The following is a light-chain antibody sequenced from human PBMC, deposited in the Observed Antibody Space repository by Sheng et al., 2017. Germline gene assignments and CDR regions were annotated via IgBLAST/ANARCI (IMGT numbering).Light chain of an antibody. J-gene: IGKJ1*01. CDR1: QIVDSTY. CDR2: AAS. V-gene: IGKV3-20*01. CDR3: QQYDSVPRT. Sequence: IVLTQSPGTLSLSPGERATLSCRASQIVDSTYFAWFQQKPGQSPRLLIYAASSRASGIPDRFSGGGSGTDFTLTITRVEPEDFAVYYCQQYDSVPRTFGQGTKVGNQT.